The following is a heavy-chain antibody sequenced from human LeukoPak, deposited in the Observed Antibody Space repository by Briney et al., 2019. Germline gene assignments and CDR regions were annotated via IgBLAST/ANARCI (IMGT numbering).Heavy chain of an antibody. D-gene: IGHD6-6*01. CDR3: ARSSYSSSSSV. J-gene: IGHJ3*01. V-gene: IGHV3-7*03. Sequence: GGSLRLSCAVSGFTFSGFWMSWSRQAPGKGLEWVASINSDGAEGYYADVVKGRFTISRDNAKNSLYLQINSLRAEDTAVYYCARSSYSSSSSVWGQGTMVTVSS. CDR1: GFTFSGFW. CDR2: INSDGAEG.